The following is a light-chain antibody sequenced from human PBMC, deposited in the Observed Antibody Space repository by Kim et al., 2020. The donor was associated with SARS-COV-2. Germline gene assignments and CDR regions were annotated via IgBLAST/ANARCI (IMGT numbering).Light chain of an antibody. CDR1: SSDVGSYNL. CDR2: EVS. J-gene: IGLJ2*01. Sequence: SPGQPITISCTGTSSDVGSYNLVSWYQQHPGKAPKLMIYEVSKRPSGVSNRFSGSKSGNTASLTISGLQAEDEADYYCCSYAGSVVFGGGTQLTVL. CDR3: CSYAGSVV. V-gene: IGLV2-23*02.